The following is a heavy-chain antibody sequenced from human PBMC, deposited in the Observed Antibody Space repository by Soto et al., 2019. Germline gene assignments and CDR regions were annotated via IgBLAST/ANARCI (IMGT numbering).Heavy chain of an antibody. CDR2: ISSDGNTK. D-gene: IGHD1-26*01. Sequence: PGGSRRHSCAASGFAFNRYTMHGVRQAPGKGLEWVALISSDGNTKYYADSVKGRFTISRDSSKNTLYLHMNSLRTEDTAVYYCARVTGELAYYDYVATDVCGQWTTATVPS. J-gene: IGHJ6*01. CDR1: GFAFNRYT. V-gene: IGHV3-30-3*01. CDR3: ARVTGELAYYDYVATDV.